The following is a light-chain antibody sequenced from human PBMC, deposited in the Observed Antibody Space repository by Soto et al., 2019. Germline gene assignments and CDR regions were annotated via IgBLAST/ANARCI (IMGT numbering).Light chain of an antibody. Sequence: QSALTQPASVSGSPGQSITISCTGTSIDIGASNYVSWYQQHPGQAPKLMISDGNNRPSGISDRFSGSKSGNTASLTISGLQAEDEADYYCYSWNSNSDTHYVFGTGTKLTVL. CDR1: SIDIGASNY. V-gene: IGLV2-14*03. CDR3: YSWNSNSDTHYV. CDR2: DGN. J-gene: IGLJ1*01.